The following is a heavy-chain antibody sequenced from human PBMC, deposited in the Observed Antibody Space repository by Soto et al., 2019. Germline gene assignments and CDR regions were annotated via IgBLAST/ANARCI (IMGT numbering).Heavy chain of an antibody. CDR2: IYYSGST. CDR1: GGSISSYY. D-gene: IGHD5-12*01. Sequence: QVQQQESGPGLVKPSETLSLTCTVSGGSISSYYWSWIRQPPGKGLEWIGYIYYSGSTNYNPSLKSRVTISVDTSKNQFSLKLSSVTAADTAVYYCASGGYSGYDLVDYWGQGTLVTVSS. CDR3: ASGGYSGYDLVDY. J-gene: IGHJ4*02. V-gene: IGHV4-59*01.